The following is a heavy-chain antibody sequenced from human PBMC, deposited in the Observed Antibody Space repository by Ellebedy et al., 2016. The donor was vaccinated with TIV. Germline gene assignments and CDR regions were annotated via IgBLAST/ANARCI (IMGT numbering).Heavy chain of an antibody. V-gene: IGHV3-23*01. Sequence: GGSLRLSCAASGFTFRNFAMTRVRQAPGKGLEWVSSISSSGVSSDYADSVRGRVTISRDHSKSTLYLQMDSLRADDSAEYYCAKLDSSGYYYGRLDYWGQGTLVTVSS. CDR2: ISSSGVSS. CDR1: GFTFRNFA. D-gene: IGHD3-22*01. CDR3: AKLDSSGYYYGRLDY. J-gene: IGHJ4*02.